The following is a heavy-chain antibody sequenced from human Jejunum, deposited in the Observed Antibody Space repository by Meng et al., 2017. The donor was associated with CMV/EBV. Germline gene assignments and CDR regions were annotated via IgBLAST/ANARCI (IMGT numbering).Heavy chain of an antibody. CDR2: ISPYGSET. CDR1: KLTNNG. V-gene: IGHV1-18*01. D-gene: IGHD2-2*01. Sequence: KLTNNGIRRVGQAPEQELGRMAWISPYGSETEYAQKSQGRVTVTTNTSTRTAYMELTSLKSDDTAVYYCARGCIRSSTSCMGFGYWGQGTLVTVSS. J-gene: IGHJ4*02. CDR3: ARGCIRSSTSCMGFGY.